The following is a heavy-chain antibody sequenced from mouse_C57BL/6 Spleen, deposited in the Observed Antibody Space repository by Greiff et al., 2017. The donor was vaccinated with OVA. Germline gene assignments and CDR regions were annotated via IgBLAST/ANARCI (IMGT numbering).Heavy chain of an antibody. CDR1: GYTFTSYW. CDR2: IHPSDGDT. Sequence: VQLQQPGAELVKPGASVKVSCKASGYTFTSYWMHWVKQRPGQGLEWIGWIHPSDGDTNYNQKFKGKATLTADKSSSTAYMQLSSLTSEDAAVYYCSRGVPQIWFAYWGQGTLVTVAA. D-gene: IGHD3-2*02. CDR3: SRGVPQIWFAY. J-gene: IGHJ3*01. V-gene: IGHV1-74*01.